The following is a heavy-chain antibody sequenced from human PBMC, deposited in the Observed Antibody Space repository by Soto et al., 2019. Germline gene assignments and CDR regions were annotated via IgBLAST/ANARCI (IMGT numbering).Heavy chain of an antibody. CDR1: GGYVSSGGYY. J-gene: IGHJ6*02. D-gene: IGHD5-18*01. CDR3: ARPLYSYGPMDV. Sequence: SETMSLTCTVSGGYVSSGGYYWSWIRQPPGKGLEWIGYIYYSGSTNYNPSLKSRVTISVDTSKNQFSLKLSSVTAADTAVYYCARPLYSYGPMDVWGQGTTVTVSS. V-gene: IGHV4-61*08. CDR2: IYYSGST.